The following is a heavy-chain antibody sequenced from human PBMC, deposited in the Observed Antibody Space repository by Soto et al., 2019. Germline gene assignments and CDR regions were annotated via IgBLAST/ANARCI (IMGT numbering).Heavy chain of an antibody. CDR1: GYIFTNYA. D-gene: IGHD1-26*01. CDR2: IDTGSGNT. Sequence: ASVKVSCKASGYIFTNYAIHWVRQAPGQSLEWLGWIDTGSGNTRYSQKFQGRVTITWDTFANTAGMELNSLRSEDTAVYYCARDAKWDSQGVEAEQDDYFDHWGQGTLVTVSS. J-gene: IGHJ4*02. CDR3: ARDAKWDSQGVEAEQDDYFDH. V-gene: IGHV1-3*04.